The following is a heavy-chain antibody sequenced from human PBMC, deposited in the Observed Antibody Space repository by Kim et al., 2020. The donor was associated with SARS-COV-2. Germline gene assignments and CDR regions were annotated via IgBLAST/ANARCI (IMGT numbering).Heavy chain of an antibody. J-gene: IGHJ4*02. V-gene: IGHV3-30*18. CDR3: AKAWSGYYMAYFDY. CDR1: GFTFSSYG. D-gene: IGHD3-3*01. Sequence: GGSLRLSCAASGFTFSSYGMHWVRQAPGKGLEWVAVISYDGSNKYYADSVKGRFTISRDNSKNTLYLQMNSLRAEDTAVYYCAKAWSGYYMAYFDYWGQGTLVTVSS. CDR2: ISYDGSNK.